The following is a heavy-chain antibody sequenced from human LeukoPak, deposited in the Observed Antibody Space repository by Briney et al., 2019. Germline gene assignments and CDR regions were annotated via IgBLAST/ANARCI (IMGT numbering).Heavy chain of an antibody. Sequence: ASVKVSCKASGYTFTSYGISWVRQAPGQGLEWMGWISAYNGNTDYAQKLQGRVTMTTDTSTSTAYMELRSLRSDDTAVYYCARGPDSSSWSPTAEYFQHWGQGTLVTVSS. D-gene: IGHD6-13*01. CDR2: ISAYNGNT. V-gene: IGHV1-18*01. CDR3: ARGPDSSSWSPTAEYFQH. J-gene: IGHJ1*01. CDR1: GYTFTSYG.